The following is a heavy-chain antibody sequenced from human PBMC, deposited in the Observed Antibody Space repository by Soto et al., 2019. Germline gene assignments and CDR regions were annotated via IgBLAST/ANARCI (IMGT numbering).Heavy chain of an antibody. Sequence: SETLSLTCTVSGGSISSYYWSWIRQPPGKGLEWIGYIYYSGSTNYNPSLKSRVTISVDTSKNQFSLKLSSVTAADTAVYYCARHGYGDHFDYWGQGTLVTVSS. V-gene: IGHV4-59*08. CDR2: IYYSGST. D-gene: IGHD4-17*01. CDR1: GGSISSYY. CDR3: ARHGYGDHFDY. J-gene: IGHJ4*02.